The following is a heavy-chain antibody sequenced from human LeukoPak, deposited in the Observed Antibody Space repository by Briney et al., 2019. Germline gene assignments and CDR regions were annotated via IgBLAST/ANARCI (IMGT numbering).Heavy chain of an antibody. CDR2: IYYSGST. CDR3: ARSAHFDY. CDR1: GGSINSYY. J-gene: IGHJ4*02. Sequence: SETLSLTCTVSGGSINSYYWSWIRQPPGKGLEWIGYIYYSGSTNYSPSLKSRVTISVDTSKNQFSLKLSSVTAADTAVYYCARSAHFDYWGQGTLVTVSS. V-gene: IGHV4-59*01. D-gene: IGHD6-25*01.